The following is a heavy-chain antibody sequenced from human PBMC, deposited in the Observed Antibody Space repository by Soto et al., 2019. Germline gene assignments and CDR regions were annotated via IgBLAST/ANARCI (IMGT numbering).Heavy chain of an antibody. CDR1: GYTFTSYG. CDR3: ARDLIRYFDWLTSYYGMEV. V-gene: IGHV1-18*01. CDR2: ISAYNGNT. D-gene: IGHD3-9*01. J-gene: IGHJ6*02. Sequence: ASVKVSCKASGYTFTSYGISCVRQAPGQGLEWMGWISAYNGNTNYAQKLQGRVTMTTDTSTSTAYMELRSLRSDDTAVYYCARDLIRYFDWLTSYYGMEVWGQGTTVTVSS.